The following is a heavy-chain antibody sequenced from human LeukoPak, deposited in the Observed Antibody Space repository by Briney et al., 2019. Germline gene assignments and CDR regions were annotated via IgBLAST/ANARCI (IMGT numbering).Heavy chain of an antibody. CDR3: ARDRPVVGAIDF. D-gene: IGHD1-26*01. Sequence: GGSLRLSCGASGFTFSDYAMLWVRQAPGKGLEWISFISGDRSTIFLADCVRGRFITSRDNAQNSLYLQMTSLRAEDTAVYYCARDRPVVGAIDFWGQGTLVTVSS. J-gene: IGHJ4*02. V-gene: IGHV3-48*04. CDR1: GFTFSDYA. CDR2: ISGDRSTI.